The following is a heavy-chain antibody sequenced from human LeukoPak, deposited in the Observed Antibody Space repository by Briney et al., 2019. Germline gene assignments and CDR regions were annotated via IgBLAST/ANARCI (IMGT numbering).Heavy chain of an antibody. D-gene: IGHD2-2*01. J-gene: IGHJ4*02. CDR2: INHSGSA. Sequence: SETLSLTCAVYGGSFSGYYWSWIRQPPGKGLEWVGEINHSGSANYSPSLKSRVTLSVDTSKNQFSLKLSSVTAADTAVYYCATMRGYCSSPTCQDSWGQGTLVTVSS. CDR3: ATMRGYCSSPTCQDS. V-gene: IGHV4-34*01. CDR1: GGSFSGYY.